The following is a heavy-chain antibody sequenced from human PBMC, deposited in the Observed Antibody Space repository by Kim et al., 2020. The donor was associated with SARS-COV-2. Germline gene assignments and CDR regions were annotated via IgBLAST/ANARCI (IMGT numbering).Heavy chain of an antibody. D-gene: IGHD2-2*01. CDR2: IYSGGST. CDR1: GFTVSSNY. J-gene: IGHJ3*02. CDR3: ARTERYCSSTSCHRYAFDI. V-gene: IGHV3-66*01. Sequence: GGSLRLSCAASGFTVSSNYMSWVRQAPGKGLEWVSVIYSGGSTYYADSVKGRFTISRDNSKNTLYLQMNSLRAEDTAVYYCARTERYCSSTSCHRYAFDIWGQGTMVTVSS.